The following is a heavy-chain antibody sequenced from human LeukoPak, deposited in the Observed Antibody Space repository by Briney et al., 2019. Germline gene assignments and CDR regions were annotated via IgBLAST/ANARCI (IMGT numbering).Heavy chain of an antibody. CDR3: ARSGTYQHSSSYDY. Sequence: SETLSLTCAVYGGSFSGYYWSWIRQPPGKGLEWIGEINHSGSSNYNPSLKSRVTISVDTSKNQFSLKLSSVTAADTAVYYCARSGTYQHSSSYDYWGRGTLVTVSS. D-gene: IGHD6-13*01. CDR2: INHSGSS. V-gene: IGHV4-34*01. J-gene: IGHJ4*02. CDR1: GGSFSGYY.